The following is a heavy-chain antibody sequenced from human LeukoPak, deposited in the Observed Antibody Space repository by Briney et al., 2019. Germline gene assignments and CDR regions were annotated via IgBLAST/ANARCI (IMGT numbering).Heavy chain of an antibody. CDR1: GFSFDTHG. CDR3: ARDVFADSSGGSFDF. CDR2: IWYDGSKK. D-gene: IGHD3-16*01. Sequence: GRSLRLSCAASGFSFDTHGMHWVRQAPGKGLGWVAVIWYDGSKKYYADSVKGRFTISRDNSKKSLFLQMNSLRAEDTALYYCARDVFADSSGGSFDFWGQGTLVTVSS. V-gene: IGHV3-33*01. J-gene: IGHJ4*02.